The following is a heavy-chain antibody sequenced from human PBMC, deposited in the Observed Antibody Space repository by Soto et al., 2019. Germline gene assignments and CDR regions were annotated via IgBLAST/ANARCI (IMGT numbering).Heavy chain of an antibody. CDR2: IIPILGIA. D-gene: IGHD3-22*01. J-gene: IGHJ6*02. CDR1: GGTFSSYT. CDR3: ARCPRMIAGPNYYGMDV. Sequence: GASVKVSCKASGGTFSSYTISWVRQAPGQGLEWMGRIIPILGIANYAQKFQGRVTITADKSTSTAYMELSSLRSEDTTVYYCARCPRMIAGPNYYGMDVWGQGTTVTVSS. V-gene: IGHV1-69*02.